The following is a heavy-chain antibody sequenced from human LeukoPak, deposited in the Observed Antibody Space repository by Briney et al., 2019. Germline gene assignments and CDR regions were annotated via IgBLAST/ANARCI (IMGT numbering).Heavy chain of an antibody. V-gene: IGHV1-46*01. J-gene: IGHJ4*02. Sequence: ASVKVSCKASGYIFTNYYMHWVRPAPGQGLGWVGTINPSGGSTTYAQEFQGRVTMTRDTSTSTVYMELSSLRSEDTAVYYCARDHGSAYYRAPRHWGQGTLVTVSS. CDR2: INPSGGST. D-gene: IGHD3-10*01. CDR1: GYIFTNYY. CDR3: ARDHGSAYYRAPRH.